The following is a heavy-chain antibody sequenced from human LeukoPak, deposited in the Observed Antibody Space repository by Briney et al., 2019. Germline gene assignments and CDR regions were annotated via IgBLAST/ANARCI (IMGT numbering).Heavy chain of an antibody. J-gene: IGHJ3*02. CDR1: GYTFTGYY. CDR2: INPNSGGT. CDR3: ATPLGVVAATPGAFDI. Sequence: ASVKVSCKASGYTFTGYYMHWVRQAPGQGLEWMGRINPNSGGTNYAQKFQGRVTMTRDTSISTAYMELSRLRSDDTAVYYCATPLGVVAATPGAFDIWGQGTMVTVSS. D-gene: IGHD2-15*01. V-gene: IGHV1-2*06.